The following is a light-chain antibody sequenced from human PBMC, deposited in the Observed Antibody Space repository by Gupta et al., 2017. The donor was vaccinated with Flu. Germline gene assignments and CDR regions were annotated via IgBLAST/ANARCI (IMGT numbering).Light chain of an antibody. CDR1: SCNVGNNY. CDR3: GTWDSSLSAGV. CDR2: DNN. V-gene: IGLV1-51*02. J-gene: IGLJ3*02. Sequence: KVTISCSGSSCNVGNNYVSWYQHLPGTAPKLLIYDNNKRPSGIPDRFSGSKSGTSATLGITGLQTGDEADYFCGTWDSSLSAGVFGGGTKLTVL.